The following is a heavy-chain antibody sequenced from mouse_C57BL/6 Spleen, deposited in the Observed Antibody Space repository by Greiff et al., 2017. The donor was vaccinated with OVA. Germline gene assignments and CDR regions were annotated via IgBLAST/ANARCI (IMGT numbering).Heavy chain of an antibody. Sequence: VQLQQSGPELVKPGASVKISCKASGYAFSSSWMNWVKQRPGKGLEWIGRIYPGDGDTNYNGKFKGKATLTADKSSSTAYMQLSSLTSEDSAVYVCARSRTAQATLDYWGQGTTRTVSS. CDR3: ARSRTAQATLDY. D-gene: IGHD3-2*02. CDR1: GYAFSSSW. V-gene: IGHV1-82*01. J-gene: IGHJ2*01. CDR2: IYPGDGDT.